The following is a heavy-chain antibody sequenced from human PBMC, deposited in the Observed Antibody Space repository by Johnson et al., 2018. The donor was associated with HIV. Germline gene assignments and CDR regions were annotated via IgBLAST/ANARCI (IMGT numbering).Heavy chain of an antibody. J-gene: IGHJ3*02. V-gene: IGHV3-30*04. D-gene: IGHD1-26*01. CDR1: GFTFSTYT. Sequence: QVQLVESGGGVVQPGRSLRLSCAASGFTFSTYTLHWVRLAPGKGLEWVAVISYDGSNKYYADSVKGRFTISRDNSKNTLYLQMNGLRSEDTAVYYCARVEWELGAFYIWGQGTMVTVSS. CDR2: ISYDGSNK. CDR3: ARVEWELGAFYI.